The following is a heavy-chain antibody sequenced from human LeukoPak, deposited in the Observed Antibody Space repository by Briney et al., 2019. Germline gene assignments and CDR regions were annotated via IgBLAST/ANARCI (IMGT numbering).Heavy chain of an antibody. CDR1: GYSIRSGDY. CDR2: IYHSGST. D-gene: IGHD4-17*01. V-gene: IGHV4-38-2*01. CDR3: ARNRSVTTTPGFDH. Sequence: SETLSLTCAVSGYSIRSGDYWGWIRPSPGKGLEWVGSIYHSGSTHYNPSLKSRVTISVDTSKNQFSLMLSSVTAADTTVYYCARNRSVTTTPGFDHWGQGTIVTVSS. J-gene: IGHJ4*02.